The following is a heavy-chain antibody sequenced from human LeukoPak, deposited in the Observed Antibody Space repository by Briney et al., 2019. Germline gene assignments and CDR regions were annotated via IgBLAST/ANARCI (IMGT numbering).Heavy chain of an antibody. J-gene: IGHJ4*02. V-gene: IGHV1-18*01. CDR2: ISAYNGNT. CDR3: ARAQGIDYGSGSYYGPFDY. CDR1: GYTFTSYG. D-gene: IGHD3-10*01. Sequence: GASVKVSCKASGYTFTSYGISWVRQAPGQGLEWMGWISAYNGNTNYAQKLQGRVTMTTDTSTSTAYMELRSLRSDDTAVYYCARAQGIDYGSGSYYGPFDYWGQGTLVTVSS.